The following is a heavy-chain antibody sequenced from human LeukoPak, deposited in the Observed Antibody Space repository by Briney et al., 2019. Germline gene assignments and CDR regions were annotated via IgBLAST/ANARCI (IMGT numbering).Heavy chain of an antibody. D-gene: IGHD3-10*01. CDR3: ARGSSMVRGAISDY. CDR2: ISSSSSSYI. V-gene: IGHV3-21*01. CDR1: GFTFSSYS. Sequence: GGSLRLSCAASGFTFSSYSMNWVRQAPGKGLEWVSSISSSSSSYIYYADSVKGRFTISRDNAKNSLYLQMNSLRAEDTAVYYCARGSSMVRGAISDYWGQGTLVTVSS. J-gene: IGHJ4*02.